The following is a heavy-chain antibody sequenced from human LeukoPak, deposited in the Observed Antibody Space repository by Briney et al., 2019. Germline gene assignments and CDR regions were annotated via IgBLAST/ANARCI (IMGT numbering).Heavy chain of an antibody. D-gene: IGHD6-13*01. CDR3: ARRNRIAAAGTDY. J-gene: IGHJ4*02. Sequence: GGSLRLSYAASGFTFSSYSMNWVRQAPGKGLELVSSISSSSSYIYYADSVKGRFTISRDNAKNSLYLQMNSLRAEDTAVYYCARRNRIAAAGTDYWGQGTLVTVSS. CDR1: GFTFSSYS. CDR2: ISSSSSYI. V-gene: IGHV3-21*01.